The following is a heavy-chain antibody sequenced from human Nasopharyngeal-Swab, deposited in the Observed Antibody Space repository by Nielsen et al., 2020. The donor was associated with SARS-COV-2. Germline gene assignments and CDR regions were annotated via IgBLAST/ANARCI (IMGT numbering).Heavy chain of an antibody. CDR1: GYTFTGYG. D-gene: IGHD6-13*01. V-gene: IGHV1-18*01. J-gene: IGHJ3*01. Sequence: ASVNVSCKASGYTFTGYGMSWVRQAPGRGLEWMGWIRMYNGKTHYAQKFQGRVTMSTDTSTNTAHMELKSLTSDDTAVYFCARDRSLLPAANDALGVWGQGTTVTISS. CDR2: IRMYNGKT. CDR3: ARDRSLLPAANDALGV.